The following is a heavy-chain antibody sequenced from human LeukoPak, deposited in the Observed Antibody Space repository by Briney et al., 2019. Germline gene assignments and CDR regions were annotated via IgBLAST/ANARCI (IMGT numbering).Heavy chain of an antibody. CDR2: ISCYNGDT. CDR3: ARDPSNTSGHNAWLDY. V-gene: IGHV1-18*01. J-gene: IGHJ4*02. Sequence: ASVKVSCKASAYTFNRYGIRWVRQAPGQGLEWMGWISCYNGDTHYAQNYQGRLTLTTDTSTSTAYMELRSLRSDDTAVYYCARDPSNTSGHNAWLDYWGQGTLVTVSS. D-gene: IGHD2-15*01. CDR1: AYTFNRYG.